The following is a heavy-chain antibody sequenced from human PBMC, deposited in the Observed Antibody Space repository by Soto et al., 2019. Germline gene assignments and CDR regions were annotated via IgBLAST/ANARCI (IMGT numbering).Heavy chain of an antibody. CDR1: GYTFTSYG. CDR2: ISAYNGNT. D-gene: IGHD6-19*01. V-gene: IGHV1-18*01. J-gene: IGHJ1*01. Sequence: QVQLVQSGAEVKKPGASVKVSCKASGYTFTSYGISWVRQAPGQGLEWMGWISAYNGNTNYAQTLQGRVTMTTDTSTSTAYRELRSLRSDVTAGDYCARDTPRVGIAVAESFQHWGQGTLVTVSS. CDR3: ARDTPRVGIAVAESFQH.